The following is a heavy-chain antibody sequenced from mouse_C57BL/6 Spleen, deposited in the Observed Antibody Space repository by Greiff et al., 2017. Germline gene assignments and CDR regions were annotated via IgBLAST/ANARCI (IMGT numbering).Heavy chain of an antibody. J-gene: IGHJ2*01. CDR1: GYTFTDYE. V-gene: IGHV1-15*01. CDR2: IDPETGGT. D-gene: IGHD2-4*01. Sequence: QVQLKESGAELVRPGASVTLSCKASGYTFTDYEMHWVKQTPVHGLEWIGAIDPETGGTAYNQKFKGKAILTADKSSSTAYMELRSLTSEDSAVYYCTRRGITSGGRDYWGQGATLTVSS. CDR3: TRRGITSGGRDY.